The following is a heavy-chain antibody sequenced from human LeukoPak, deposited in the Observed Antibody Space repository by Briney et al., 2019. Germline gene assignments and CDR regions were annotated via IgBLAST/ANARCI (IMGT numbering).Heavy chain of an antibody. CDR2: IYYSGST. V-gene: IGHV4-59*01. CDR3: ARDSNDYVWGSYRSFGGYFDY. Sequence: SETLSLTCAVYGGSFSGYYWSWIRQPPGNGLERIGYIYYSGSTNYNPSLKSRVTISVDTSKNQFSLKLSSVTAADTAVYYCARDSNDYVWGSYRSFGGYFDYWGQGTLVTVSS. CDR1: GGSFSGYY. D-gene: IGHD3-16*02. J-gene: IGHJ4*02.